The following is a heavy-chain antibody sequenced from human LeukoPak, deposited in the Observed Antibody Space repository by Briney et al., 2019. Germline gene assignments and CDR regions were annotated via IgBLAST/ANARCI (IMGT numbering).Heavy chain of an antibody. J-gene: IGHJ5*02. V-gene: IGHV3-74*01. CDR1: GFTFSRYW. CDR2: TNSDGSLP. D-gene: IGHD6-13*01. CDR3: ARGLPGYSNTWNAH. Sequence: PGGSLRLSCAASGFTFSRYWMHWVRQAPGKGLVWVSRTNSDGSLPSYADSVKGRFTISRDNAKNTLYLQMNSLGVEDTAIYYCARGLPGYSNTWNAHWGQGTLVTVSS.